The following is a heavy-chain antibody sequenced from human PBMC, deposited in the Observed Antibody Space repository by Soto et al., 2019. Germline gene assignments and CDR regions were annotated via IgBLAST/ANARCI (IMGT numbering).Heavy chain of an antibody. CDR2: ISGSGGST. D-gene: IGHD3-16*02. CDR1: GFTFSSYA. V-gene: IGHV3-23*01. CDR3: AKAYDYVWGSYRSLFDY. Sequence: EVQLLESGGGLVQPGGSLRLSCAASGFTFSSYAMSWVRQAPGKGLEWVSAISGSGGSTYYADSVKGRFTISRDNSKNTLYLQMNSLRAEDTAVYYCAKAYDYVWGSYRSLFDYWGQGTLVTVSS. J-gene: IGHJ4*02.